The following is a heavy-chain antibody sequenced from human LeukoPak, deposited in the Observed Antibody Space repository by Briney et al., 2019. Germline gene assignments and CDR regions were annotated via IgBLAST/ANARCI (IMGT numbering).Heavy chain of an antibody. V-gene: IGHV3-53*01. D-gene: IGHD3-3*02. J-gene: IGHJ4*02. CDR2: IHNDGST. CDR3: AALARDY. Sequence: GGSLRLSCAASGFIVSSNYMTWVRQAPGKGLEWVSVIHNDGSTYYAESVKGRFTISRDSSKNTLYLQMNSLRVEDTAVYYCAALARDYWGQGILVTVSS. CDR1: GFIVSSNY.